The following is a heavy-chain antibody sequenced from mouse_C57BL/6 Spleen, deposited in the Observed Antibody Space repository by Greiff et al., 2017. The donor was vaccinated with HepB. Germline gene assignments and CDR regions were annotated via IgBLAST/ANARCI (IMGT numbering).Heavy chain of an antibody. J-gene: IGHJ2*01. Sequence: QVQLKQSGPGLVQPSQSLSITCTVSGFSLTSYGVHWVRQPPGKGLEWLGVIWSGGSTDYNAAFISRLSISKDNSKSQVFLKMNSLQADDTAIYYCGKGYDDDDGRYYFDYWGQGTTRTVSS. CDR1: GFSLTSYG. CDR2: IWSGGST. CDR3: GKGYDDDDGRYYFDY. D-gene: IGHD2-4*01. V-gene: IGHV2-4*01.